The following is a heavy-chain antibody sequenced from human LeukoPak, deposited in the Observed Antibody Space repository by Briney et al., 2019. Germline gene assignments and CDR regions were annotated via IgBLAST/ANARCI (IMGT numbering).Heavy chain of an antibody. V-gene: IGHV1-69*04. CDR1: GGTFSSYA. D-gene: IGHD2-2*01. CDR3: ARSTHVYCSSTSCYPTYYYYGMDV. J-gene: IGHJ6*02. CDR2: IIPILGIA. Sequence: SVKVSCKASGGTFSSYAISWERQAPGQGLEWMGRIIPILGIANYAQKFQGRVTMTRNTSISTACMELSSLRSEDTAVYYCARSTHVYCSSTSCYPTYYYYGMDVWGQGTTVTVSS.